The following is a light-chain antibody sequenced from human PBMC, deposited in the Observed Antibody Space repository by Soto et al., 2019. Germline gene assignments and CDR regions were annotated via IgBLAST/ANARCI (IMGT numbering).Light chain of an antibody. J-gene: IGKJ4*01. V-gene: IGKV3-20*01. CDR1: QSVGRNF. CDR2: GAS. CDR3: HQYAAPPLI. Sequence: EIVLTQSPGTLSLSPGESTTLSCRASQSVGRNFLAWYQQKPGRAPRLLIHGASYRATGVPDRFSGSGSETDFTLPISRLEPEDFAVYYCHQYAAPPLIFGGGTKVEIK.